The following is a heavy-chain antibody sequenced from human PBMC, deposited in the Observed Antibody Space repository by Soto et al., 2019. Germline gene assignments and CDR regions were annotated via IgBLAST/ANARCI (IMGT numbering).Heavy chain of an antibody. CDR1: GYTFTSYD. CDR2: MNPNSGNT. J-gene: IGHJ6*03. CDR3: ARGGDDYDILPGYYTGYYYYYMDV. D-gene: IGHD3-9*01. V-gene: IGHV1-8*01. Sequence: ASVKVSCKASGYTFTSYDINWVRQATGQGLEWMGWMNPNSGNTGYAQKFQGRVTMTRNTSISTAYMELSSLRSEDTAVYYCARGGDDYDILPGYYTGYYYYYMDVWGKGTTVTVSS.